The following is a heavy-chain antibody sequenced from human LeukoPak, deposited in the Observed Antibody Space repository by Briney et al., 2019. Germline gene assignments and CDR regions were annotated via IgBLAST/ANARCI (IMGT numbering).Heavy chain of an antibody. CDR3: GTGDLGAFDI. V-gene: IGHV3-30-3*01. CDR2: ISYDGSNK. CDR1: GFTFSTYA. J-gene: IGHJ3*02. D-gene: IGHD7-27*01. Sequence: GRSLRLSCAASGFTFSTYAMHWVRQGPGKGLEWVAVISYDGSNKYYADSVKGRFTISRDNSKDTLYLQMSSLSAEDTAVYYCGTGDLGAFDIWGQRTMVTVSS.